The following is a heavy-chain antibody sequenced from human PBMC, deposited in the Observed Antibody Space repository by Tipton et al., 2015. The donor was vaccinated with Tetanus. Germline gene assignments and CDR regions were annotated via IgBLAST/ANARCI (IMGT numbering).Heavy chain of an antibody. V-gene: IGHV3-7*01. CDR1: GFTFSNYW. CDR2: MNHDGAEK. Sequence: SGFTFSNYWMSWVRQAPGKGLEWVASMNHDGAEKYYVDSVKGRFTLSRDNAKKSVYLEMSSLRDEDTALYYCARGRRAKAHYFYYAMDVWGQGTTVIVSS. D-gene: IGHD4/OR15-4a*01. J-gene: IGHJ6*02. CDR3: ARGRRAKAHYFYYAMDV.